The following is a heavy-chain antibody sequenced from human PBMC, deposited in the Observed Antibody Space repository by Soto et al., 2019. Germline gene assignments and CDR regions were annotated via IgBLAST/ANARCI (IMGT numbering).Heavy chain of an antibody. D-gene: IGHD3-9*01. CDR2: FTADAGNK. CDR1: GFTFSSSA. V-gene: IGHV3-30-3*01. J-gene: IGHJ6*02. Sequence: GGSLRLSCAASGFTFSSSAFHWVRQAPGKGLEWVALFTADAGNKNYADSVKGRFTISRDNSKNTLYLQMNSLRAEDTAVYYCARVPEYDILTGYLTYYYGMDVWGQGTTVTVSS. CDR3: ARVPEYDILTGYLTYYYGMDV.